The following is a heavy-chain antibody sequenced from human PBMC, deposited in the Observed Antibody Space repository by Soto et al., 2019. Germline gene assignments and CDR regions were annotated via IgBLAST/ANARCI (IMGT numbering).Heavy chain of an antibody. J-gene: IGHJ4*02. CDR2: ISAYNGNT. CDR1: GYTFTSYG. V-gene: IGHV1-18*01. D-gene: IGHD6-19*01. Sequence: QVQLVQSGAEVKKPGASVKVTFKACGYTFTSYGISWVRRARGQGLEWMGWISAYNGNTNYAQKLQGRVTMTTDTSTSTAYMELRSLRSDDTAVYYCARDRAVGLVDYWGQGTLVTVSS. CDR3: ARDRAVGLVDY.